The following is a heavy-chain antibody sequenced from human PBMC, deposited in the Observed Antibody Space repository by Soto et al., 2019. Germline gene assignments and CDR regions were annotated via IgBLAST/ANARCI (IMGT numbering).Heavy chain of an antibody. J-gene: IGHJ6*02. CDR2: IYPGDSDT. V-gene: IGHV5-51*01. D-gene: IGHD1-7*01. CDR3: ARGITGTKREYYYYGMDV. CDR1: GYSFTSYW. Sequence: GESQKISCKGSGYSFTSYWIGWVRQMPGKGLEWMGIIYPGDSDTRYSPSFQGQVTISADKSISTAYLQWSSLKASDTAMYYCARGITGTKREYYYYGMDVWGQGTTVTVS.